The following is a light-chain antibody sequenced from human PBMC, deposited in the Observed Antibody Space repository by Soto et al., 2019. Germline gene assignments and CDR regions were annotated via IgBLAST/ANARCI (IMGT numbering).Light chain of an antibody. J-gene: IGKJ1*01. CDR2: LGS. V-gene: IGKV2-28*01. CDR3: MQALHART. CDR1: QSLLHSNGNTY. Sequence: EIVVTQSPLSLPVTPGEPASISCKSSQSLLHSNGNTYLDWYLQKPGQSPQLLIYLGSNRASGVPDRFSGSGSGTDFTLNISRVEAEDVGVYYCMQALHARTFGQGNKGEIK.